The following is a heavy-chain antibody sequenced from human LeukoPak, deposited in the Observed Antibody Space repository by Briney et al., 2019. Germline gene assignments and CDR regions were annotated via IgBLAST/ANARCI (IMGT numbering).Heavy chain of an antibody. CDR1: GDSVSSNSAT. J-gene: IGHJ4*02. Sequence: SQTLSLTCAISGDSVSSNSATWNWIRPSPSRGLEWLGRTYYKSKWYSDYAVSVKSRITINSDTSKNHFSLQLNSVTPEDTAVYYCATRKVGATALDYWGQGTLVTVSS. CDR3: ATRKVGATALDY. D-gene: IGHD1-26*01. V-gene: IGHV6-1*01. CDR2: TYYKSKWYS.